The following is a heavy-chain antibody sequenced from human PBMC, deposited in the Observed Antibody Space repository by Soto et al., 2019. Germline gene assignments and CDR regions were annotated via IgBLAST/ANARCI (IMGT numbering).Heavy chain of an antibody. D-gene: IGHD3-3*02. CDR3: VRGQPHRITIFEVVIRSYDYGMDV. V-gene: IGHV4-34*01. CDR2: INYRGSS. Sequence: QLQPQQWGAGLLKPSESLSLTCAVYGGSFTGYYWTWIRQTPGKGLEWIGEINYRGSSYYNPSLESRISMAVDTSKNQFSLKLRSVTAADTAVYFCVRGQPHRITIFEVVIRSYDYGMDVWGQGTTVTVSS. CDR1: GGSFTGYY. J-gene: IGHJ6*02.